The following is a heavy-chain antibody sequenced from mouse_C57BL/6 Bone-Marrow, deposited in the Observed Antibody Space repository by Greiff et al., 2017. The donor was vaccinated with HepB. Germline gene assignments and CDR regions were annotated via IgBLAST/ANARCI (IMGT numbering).Heavy chain of an antibody. CDR3: ARQRDYYGSFSFDY. CDR2: ISSGGSYT. J-gene: IGHJ2*01. D-gene: IGHD1-1*01. V-gene: IGHV5-6*01. Sequence: EVNVVESGGDLVKPGGSLKLSCAASGFTFSSYGMSWVRQTPDKRLEWVATISSGGSYTYYPDSVKGRFTISRDNAKNTLYLQMSSLKSEDTAMYYCARQRDYYGSFSFDYWGQGTTLTVSS. CDR1: GFTFSSYG.